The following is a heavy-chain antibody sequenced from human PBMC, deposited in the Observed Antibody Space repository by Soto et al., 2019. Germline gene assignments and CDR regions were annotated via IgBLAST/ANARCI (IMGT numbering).Heavy chain of an antibody. CDR1: EFTFSNYA. V-gene: IGHV3-23*01. CDR3: ARTQPDGMDV. CDR2: ISDNGGTT. J-gene: IGHJ6*02. Sequence: GGSLRLSCAASEFTFSNYAMSWVRQAPGKGLEWVSSISDNGGTTYYADSVKGRFTISRDNSKNTLYLQMNSLRAEDTAVYYCARTQPDGMDVWGQGTTVTVSS.